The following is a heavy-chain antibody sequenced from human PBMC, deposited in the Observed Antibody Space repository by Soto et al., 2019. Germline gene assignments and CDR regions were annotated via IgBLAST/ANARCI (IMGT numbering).Heavy chain of an antibody. CDR2: IYHSGST. J-gene: IGHJ4*02. D-gene: IGHD5-18*01. V-gene: IGHV4-30-2*01. CDR3: ARVRDVGYSYGYFDY. CDR1: GGSISSGGYS. Sequence: QLQLQESGSGLVKPSQTLSLTCAVSGGSISSGGYSWSWIRQPPGKGLEWIGYIYHSGSTYYNPSLKRRVTLSEDRSKNQFSLKRSSVTAADTAVYYCARVRDVGYSYGYFDYWGQGIPVTVSS.